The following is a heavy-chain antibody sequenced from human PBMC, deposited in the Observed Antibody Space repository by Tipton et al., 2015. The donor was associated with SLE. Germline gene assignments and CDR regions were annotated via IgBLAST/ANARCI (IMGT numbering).Heavy chain of an antibody. D-gene: IGHD4-17*01. J-gene: IGHJ4*02. CDR2: ISSSGNTI. Sequence: QLVQSGGGVVQPGRSLRLSCAASGFSFSIYAMHWVRQAPGKGLEWLSYISSSGNTIYYADSVKGRLTISRDNAKNSLYLQMNSLRAEDTAVYYCAREGVTTPDYWGQGTLVTVSS. CDR3: AREGVTTPDY. V-gene: IGHV3-48*03. CDR1: GFSFSIYA.